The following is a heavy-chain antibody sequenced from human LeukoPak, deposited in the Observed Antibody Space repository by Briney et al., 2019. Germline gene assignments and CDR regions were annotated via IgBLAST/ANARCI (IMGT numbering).Heavy chain of an antibody. V-gene: IGHV3-53*01. D-gene: IGHD3-10*01. CDR1: GFTVSSNY. CDR3: AREVIGSGSYYTGDY. CDR2: IYSGGST. Sequence: GGSLRLSCAASGFTVSSNYMRWVRQAPGKGLEWVSVIYSGGSTYYADSVKGRFTISRDNSKNTLYLQMNSLRAEDTAVYYCAREVIGSGSYYTGDYWGQGTLVTVSS. J-gene: IGHJ4*02.